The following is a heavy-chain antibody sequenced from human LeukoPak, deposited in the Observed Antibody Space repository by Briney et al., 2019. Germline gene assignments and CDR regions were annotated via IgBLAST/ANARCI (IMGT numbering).Heavy chain of an antibody. J-gene: IGHJ4*02. D-gene: IGHD2-15*01. Sequence: SETLSLTCTVSGGSISSGDYSWSWIRQPPGKGLEWIGYIYYSGSTYYNPSLKSRVTISVDTSKNQFSLKLSSVTAADTAVYYCASVPLGYCSGGSCYGFDYWGQGTLVTVSS. CDR2: IYYSGST. V-gene: IGHV4-30-4*01. CDR3: ASVPLGYCSGGSCYGFDY. CDR1: GGSISSGDYS.